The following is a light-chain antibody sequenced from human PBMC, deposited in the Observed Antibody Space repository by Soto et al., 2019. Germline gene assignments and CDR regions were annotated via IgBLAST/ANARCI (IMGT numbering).Light chain of an antibody. CDR1: QSVNSN. Sequence: ETVMTQSPATLSVSPGERSTLSCMASQSVNSNLAWYQQKLGKAPRVVIYCASTRSAGIPARFRGSGSGTEFILTISSLQSEDFEFYYCQHYNTWPWTFGQGTKVDIK. V-gene: IGKV3-15*01. CDR2: CAS. J-gene: IGKJ1*01. CDR3: QHYNTWPWT.